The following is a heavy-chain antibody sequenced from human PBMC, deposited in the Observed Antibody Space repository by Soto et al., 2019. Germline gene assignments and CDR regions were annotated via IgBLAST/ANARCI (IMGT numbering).Heavy chain of an antibody. Sequence: EVQLLESGGGLVQPGGSLRLSCAASGLTFRAFSMSWVRQPPGKGLEWVSGISGSGGSTYYADSVKGRFTISRDSSSKTLYLQMSSLRAEDTAVYYCAKSRGDSWYLYYYYYWGQGTLVTVSS. D-gene: IGHD5-12*01. CDR3: AKSRGDSWYLYYYYY. CDR2: ISGSGGST. J-gene: IGHJ4*02. V-gene: IGHV3-23*01. CDR1: GLTFRAFS.